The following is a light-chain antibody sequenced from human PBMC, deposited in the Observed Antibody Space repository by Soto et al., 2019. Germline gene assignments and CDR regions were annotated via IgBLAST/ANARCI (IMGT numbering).Light chain of an antibody. CDR2: LGS. J-gene: IGKJ1*01. CDR1: QSLLHTNGYNY. Sequence: EIVMTQSPLSLAVTPGEPASISCRSSQSLLHTNGYNYLDWYLQKPGQSPQFLIYLGSSRASGVPDRFSGSGSGTDFTLKISRVEAEDVGVYYCMQALQTPWTFGQGTKVDIK. CDR3: MQALQTPWT. V-gene: IGKV2-28*01.